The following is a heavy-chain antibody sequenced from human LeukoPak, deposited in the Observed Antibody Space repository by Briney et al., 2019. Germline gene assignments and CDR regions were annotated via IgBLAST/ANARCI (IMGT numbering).Heavy chain of an antibody. J-gene: IGHJ5*02. CDR2: ISSSGSTI. CDR1: GFTFSSYE. D-gene: IGHD4-17*01. Sequence: PGGSLRLSCAASGFTFSSYEMNWVRQAPGKGLEWVSYISSSGSTIYYADSVKGRFTISRDNAKNSLYLQMNSLRAEDTAVYYCARDGYGDYIPNWFDPWGQGTLVTVSS. CDR3: ARDGYGDYIPNWFDP. V-gene: IGHV3-48*03.